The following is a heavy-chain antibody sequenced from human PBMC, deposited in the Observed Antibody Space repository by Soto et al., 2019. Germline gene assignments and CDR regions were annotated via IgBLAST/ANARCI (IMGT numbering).Heavy chain of an antibody. Sequence: ASVKVSCKASGYTFTSYDINWVRQATGQGLEWMGWMNPNSGNTGYAQKFQGRVTMTRNTSISTAYMELSSLRSEDTAVYYCASQNRGYSYGSDYYYYGMDVWGQGTTVTVSS. D-gene: IGHD5-18*01. V-gene: IGHV1-8*01. CDR1: GYTFTSYD. CDR3: ASQNRGYSYGSDYYYYGMDV. CDR2: MNPNSGNT. J-gene: IGHJ6*02.